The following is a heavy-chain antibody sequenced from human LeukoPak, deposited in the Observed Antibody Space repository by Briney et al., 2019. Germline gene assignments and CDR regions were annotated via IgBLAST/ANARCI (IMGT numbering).Heavy chain of an antibody. CDR1: GGSISSSSYY. D-gene: IGHD6-19*01. CDR3: ARDGQWLDY. CDR2: IYYSGST. V-gene: IGHV4-39*07. J-gene: IGHJ4*02. Sequence: PSETLSLTCTVSGGSISSSSYYWGWIRQPPGKGLEWTGSIYYSGSTYYNPSLKSRVTISVDTSKNQFSLKLSSVTAADTAVYYCARDGQWLDYWGQGTLVTVSS.